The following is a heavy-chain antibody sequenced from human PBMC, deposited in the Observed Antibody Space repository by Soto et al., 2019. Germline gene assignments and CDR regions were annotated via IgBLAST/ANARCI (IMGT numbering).Heavy chain of an antibody. CDR1: GGSISSYY. CDR3: AREYFDWSNNYYYGLDV. J-gene: IGHJ6*02. Sequence: LSLTCTVSGGSISSYYWSWTRQPPGKGLEWIGNIYYSGSTNYNPSLKSRVTISVDTSKKQFSLRLRSVTAADTAVYYCAREYFDWSNNYYYGLDVWGQGTTVTVSS. CDR2: IYYSGST. D-gene: IGHD3-9*01. V-gene: IGHV4-59*01.